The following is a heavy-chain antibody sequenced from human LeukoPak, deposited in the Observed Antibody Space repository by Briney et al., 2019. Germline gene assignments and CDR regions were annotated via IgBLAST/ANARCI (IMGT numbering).Heavy chain of an antibody. V-gene: IGHV3-48*01. D-gene: IGHD2-15*01. J-gene: IGHJ5*02. CDR2: ITSSSSTM. CDR1: GFTFSSYA. CDR3: ARGIDA. Sequence: PGGSLRLSCAASGFTFSSYAMSWVRQAPGKGLEWVSHITSSSSTMYYADSVKGRFTISRDNAKNSLYLQMNSLRAEDTAVYYCARGIDAWGQGTLVTVSS.